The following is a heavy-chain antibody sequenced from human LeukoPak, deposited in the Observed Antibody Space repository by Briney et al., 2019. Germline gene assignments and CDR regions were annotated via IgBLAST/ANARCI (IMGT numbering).Heavy chain of an antibody. CDR1: GFTFSTYA. Sequence: PGGSLRLSCTASGFTFSTYALSWVRQAPGKGLEWVSAISASGDATYYADSVKGRFTISRENSKNTLNLQMNSLRAEDTAVYYCATLYDSSYYSPRYLCFDVWVQGTKVTVSS. J-gene: IGHJ3*01. V-gene: IGHV3-23*01. CDR2: ISASGDAT. CDR3: ATLYDSSYYSPRYLCFDV. D-gene: IGHD3-22*01.